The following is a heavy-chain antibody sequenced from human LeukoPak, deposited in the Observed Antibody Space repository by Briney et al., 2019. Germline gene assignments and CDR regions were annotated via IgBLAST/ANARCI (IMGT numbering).Heavy chain of an antibody. V-gene: IGHV3-74*01. CDR2: INSDGSWT. CDR3: VSFYETY. Sequence: GGSLRLSCAASGNYWMHWVRQAPGKGLVWVSHINSDGSWTSYADSVKGRFTISKDNAKNAVYLQMNSLRAEDTAVYYCVSFYETYWGRGTLVTVSS. J-gene: IGHJ4*02. CDR1: GNYW. D-gene: IGHD2/OR15-2a*01.